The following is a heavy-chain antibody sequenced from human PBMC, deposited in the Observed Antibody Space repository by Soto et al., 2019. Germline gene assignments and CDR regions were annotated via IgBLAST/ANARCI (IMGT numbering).Heavy chain of an antibody. Sequence: GGSLRLSCAASGFTFDDYTMHWVRQAPGKGLEWVSLISWDGGSTYYADSVKGRFTISRDNSKNSLYLQMNSLRTEDTALYYCAKDMGGFTVVTLYGMDVWGQGTTVTVSS. CDR1: GFTFDDYT. V-gene: IGHV3-43*01. J-gene: IGHJ6*02. CDR2: ISWDGGST. CDR3: AKDMGGFTVVTLYGMDV. D-gene: IGHD2-15*01.